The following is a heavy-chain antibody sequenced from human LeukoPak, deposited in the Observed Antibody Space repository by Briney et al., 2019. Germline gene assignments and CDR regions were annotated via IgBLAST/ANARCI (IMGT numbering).Heavy chain of an antibody. V-gene: IGHV3-30*02. CDR2: IRYDGSNK. D-gene: IGHD2-21*01. J-gene: IGHJ4*02. CDR3: AKSPYCGGDCYSVDY. CDR1: GFTFSSYG. Sequence: GGSLRLSCAASGFTFSSYGMHWVRQAPGKGLEWVAFIRYDGSNKYYADSVKGRFTISRDNSKNTLYLQMNSLGAEDTAVYYCAKSPYCGGDCYSVDYWGQGTLVTVSS.